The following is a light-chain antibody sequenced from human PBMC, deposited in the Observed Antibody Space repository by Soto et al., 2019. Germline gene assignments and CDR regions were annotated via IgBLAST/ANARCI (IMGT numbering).Light chain of an antibody. CDR1: SGSVSTGNY. CDR2: NTY. Sequence: QAVVTQEPSFSVSPGGTVTLTCGLSSGSVSTGNYPSWYQQTPGQAPRTLIYNTYTRSSGVPDRFSGSILGNKAALTISGDQADDESDYYCVLFMSSGISVFGGGTKVTVL. J-gene: IGLJ3*02. V-gene: IGLV8-61*01. CDR3: VLFMSSGISV.